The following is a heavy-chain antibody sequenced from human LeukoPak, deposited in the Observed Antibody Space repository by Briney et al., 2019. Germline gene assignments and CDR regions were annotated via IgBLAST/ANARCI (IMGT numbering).Heavy chain of an antibody. D-gene: IGHD6-13*01. J-gene: IGHJ5*02. CDR3: ARGSIAAAEGSHGFDP. Sequence: PFETLSLTCTVSGGSISNYYWSWLRQPPGKGLEWNGYIYYSGSAHYSPSLKSRVTLSVDTSKNQFSLKLSSVTAADTAVYYCARGSIAAAEGSHGFDPWGQGTLVTV. CDR2: IYYSGSA. CDR1: GGSISNYY. V-gene: IGHV4-59*01.